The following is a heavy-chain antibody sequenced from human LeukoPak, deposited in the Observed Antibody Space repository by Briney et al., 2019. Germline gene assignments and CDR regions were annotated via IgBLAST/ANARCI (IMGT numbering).Heavy chain of an antibody. CDR3: ARDAGGGYDYYYHYYMDV. CDR2: ISYDGSNK. D-gene: IGHD5-12*01. Sequence: GRSLRLSCAASGFTFSSYAMHWVRQAPGKGLEWVAVISYDGSNKYYADSVKGRFTISRDNSKNTLYLQMNSLRAEDTAVYYCARDAGGGYDYYYHYYMDVWGKGTTVTVSS. V-gene: IGHV3-30*04. J-gene: IGHJ6*03. CDR1: GFTFSSYA.